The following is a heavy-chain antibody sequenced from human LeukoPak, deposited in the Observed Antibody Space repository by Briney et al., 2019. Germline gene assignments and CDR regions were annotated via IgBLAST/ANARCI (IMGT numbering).Heavy chain of an antibody. V-gene: IGHV3-23*01. D-gene: IGHD2/OR15-2a*01. CDR1: GFTFSSYA. CDR3: AKGGFRSLNYYYYMDV. Sequence: GGSLRLSCAASGFTFSSYAMSWVRQAPGKGLEWVSAISGSGGSTYYADSVKGRFTISRDNSKNTLYLQMNSLRAEDTAVYYCAKGGFRSLNYYYYMDVWGKGTTVTVSS. CDR2: ISGSGGST. J-gene: IGHJ6*03.